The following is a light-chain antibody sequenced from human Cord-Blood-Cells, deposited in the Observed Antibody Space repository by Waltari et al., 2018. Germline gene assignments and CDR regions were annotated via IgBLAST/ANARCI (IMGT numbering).Light chain of an antibody. CDR1: SSDVGSYNY. V-gene: IGLV2-11*01. CDR3: CSYAGSDTVVV. CDR2: DVN. J-gene: IGLJ2*01. Sequence: QSALPQPRPVSGSPGQSVPLSCTGTSSDVGSYNYVSWYQQHPGKAPKLMICDVNKRPAGGPDRFSGSKAGNAAARTLSGLQGEDEADYYCCSYAGSDTVVVVGGGTKLPVL.